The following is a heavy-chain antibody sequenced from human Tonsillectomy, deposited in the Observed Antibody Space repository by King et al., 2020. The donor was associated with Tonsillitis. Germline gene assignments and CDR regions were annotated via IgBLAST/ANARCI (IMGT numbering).Heavy chain of an antibody. V-gene: IGHV3-11*01. Sequence: VQLVQSGGGLVKPGGSLRLSCAASGFTFSDYYMSWIRQAPGKGLEWFSYISSSGGTIYYVDSVKGRFTISRDSAKNSLSLQMNNLRAEDTAVYYCARDFTMGTYYYYGMDVWGQGTTVTVSS. CDR3: ARDFTMGTYYYYGMDV. CDR1: GFTFSDYY. J-gene: IGHJ6*02. D-gene: IGHD3-10*01. CDR2: ISSSGGTI.